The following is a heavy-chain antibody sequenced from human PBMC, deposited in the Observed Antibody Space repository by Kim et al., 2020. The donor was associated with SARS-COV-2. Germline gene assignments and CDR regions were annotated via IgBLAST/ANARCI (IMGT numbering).Heavy chain of an antibody. CDR2: ISAYNGNT. V-gene: IGHV1-18*01. CDR1: GYTFTSYG. CDR3: ARATTVTTYPLSYYYGMDV. D-gene: IGHD4-17*01. Sequence: ASVKVSCKASGYTFTSYGISWVRQAPGQGLEWMGWISAYNGNTNYAQKLQGRVTMTTDTSTSTAYMELRSLRSDDTAVYYCARATTVTTYPLSYYYGMDVWGQGTTVTVSS. J-gene: IGHJ6*02.